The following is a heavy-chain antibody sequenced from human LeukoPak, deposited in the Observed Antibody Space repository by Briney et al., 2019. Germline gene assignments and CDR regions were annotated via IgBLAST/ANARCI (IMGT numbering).Heavy chain of an antibody. Sequence: GGSLRLSCAASGFTFSSYSMNWVRQAPGKGLEWVSHITASGTAMFYADSVKGRFTISRDNAKNSLYLQMNSLRDEDTAVYYCARHSHGMDVWGQGTTVTVSS. CDR3: ARHSHGMDV. CDR2: ITASGTAM. V-gene: IGHV3-48*02. J-gene: IGHJ6*02. CDR1: GFTFSSYS.